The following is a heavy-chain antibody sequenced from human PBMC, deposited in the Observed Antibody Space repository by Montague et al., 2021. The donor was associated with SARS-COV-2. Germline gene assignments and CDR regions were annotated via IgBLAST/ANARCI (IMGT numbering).Heavy chain of an antibody. CDR2: IFYRGNT. CDR3: ARLTTSGSIA. D-gene: IGHD6-19*01. CDR1: GGSINNTSYY. V-gene: IGHV4-39*01. J-gene: IGHJ5*02. Sequence: SGTLSLTCTVSGGSINNTSYYWGWIRQPPGKGLEWIGSIFYRGNTHYNASLKSRVTVSVDTSKNQFSLNLTSVTAADTALYYCARLTTSGSIAWGQGTLVTVSS.